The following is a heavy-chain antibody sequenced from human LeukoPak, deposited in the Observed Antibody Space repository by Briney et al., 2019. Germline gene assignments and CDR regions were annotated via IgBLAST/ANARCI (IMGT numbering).Heavy chain of an antibody. CDR3: ARGFFIAVAGTTQTPFDY. J-gene: IGHJ4*02. V-gene: IGHV4-59*10. Sequence: SETLYLTCAVYGGSFSGYYWSWIRQPPGKGLEWIGRIYTSGSTNYNPSLKSRVSMSVDTSKNQFSLKLTSVTAADTAVYYCARGFFIAVAGTTQTPFDYWGQGTLVTVSS. D-gene: IGHD6-19*01. CDR1: GGSFSGYY. CDR2: IYTSGST.